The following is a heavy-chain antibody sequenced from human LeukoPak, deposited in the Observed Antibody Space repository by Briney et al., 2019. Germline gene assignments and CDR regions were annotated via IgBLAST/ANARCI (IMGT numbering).Heavy chain of an antibody. V-gene: IGHV3-74*01. D-gene: IGHD3-22*01. J-gene: IGHJ4*02. CDR1: GFTFSTYW. Sequence: GGSLRLSCAASGFTFSTYWMHWVRQAPGKGLVWVSRINGEGRSTSHADSVKGRFIISRDNAKNTLYLQMNSLRDEDTAVYYCARSLLLGTSVDYWGQGTLVTVSS. CDR2: INGEGRST. CDR3: ARSLLLGTSVDY.